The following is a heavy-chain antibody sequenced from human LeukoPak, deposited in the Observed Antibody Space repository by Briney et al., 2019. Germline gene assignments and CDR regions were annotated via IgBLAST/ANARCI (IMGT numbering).Heavy chain of an antibody. J-gene: IGHJ6*02. CDR2: VMPIFGTT. CDR1: GGTFRNFA. V-gene: IGHV1-69*01. Sequence: SVKVSCKASGGTFRNFAINWVRQAPGQGLEWMGGVMPIFGTTNYAEKFQGRVTITADESTTTGYMELSSLRFEDTAVYYCARVMRGMDVWGQGTTVTVS. CDR3: ARVMRGMDV.